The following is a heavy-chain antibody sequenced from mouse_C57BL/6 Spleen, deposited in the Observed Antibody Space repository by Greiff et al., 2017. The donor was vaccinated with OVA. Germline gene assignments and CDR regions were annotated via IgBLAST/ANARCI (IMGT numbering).Heavy chain of an antibody. J-gene: IGHJ1*03. CDR1: GYTFTSYW. CDR3: ARPYYYGSSHWYFDV. Sequence: QVQLQQPGAELVRPGSSVKLSCKASGYTFTSYWMHWVKQRPIQGLEWIGNIDPSDSETHYNQKFTDKATLTVDKSSSTAYMQLSSLTSEDSAVYYCARPYYYGSSHWYFDVWGTGTTVTVSS. V-gene: IGHV1-52*01. CDR2: IDPSDSET. D-gene: IGHD1-1*01.